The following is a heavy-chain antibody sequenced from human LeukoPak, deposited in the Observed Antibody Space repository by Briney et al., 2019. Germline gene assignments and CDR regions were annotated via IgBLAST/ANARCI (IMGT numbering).Heavy chain of an antibody. CDR2: ISGGGEST. Sequence: TGGSLRLSCVASEFTFSSHVMNWVRQAPGKGLEWVSSISGGGESTYYADSVKGRFTVSRDNSKNTLYLQINSLRGEDTAVYYCAKGKYSSGGVPDYWGQGTLSPSPQ. V-gene: IGHV3-23*01. CDR1: EFTFSSHV. D-gene: IGHD6-19*01. CDR3: AKGKYSSGGVPDY. J-gene: IGHJ4*02.